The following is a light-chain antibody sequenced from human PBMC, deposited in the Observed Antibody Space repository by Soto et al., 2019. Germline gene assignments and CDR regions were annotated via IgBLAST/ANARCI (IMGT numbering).Light chain of an antibody. CDR3: QQSYNTPWT. CDR2: SAS. J-gene: IGKJ1*01. V-gene: IGKV1-39*01. CDR1: QSISKS. Sequence: DIQMTQSPSYLPASVGDRVTMTCRASQSISKSLNWYQQKPGKAPKLLIYSASNLQSGVPSRFSGSGSETDFTLTITSIQPEDFATYHCQQSYNTPWTFGQGTKVDIK.